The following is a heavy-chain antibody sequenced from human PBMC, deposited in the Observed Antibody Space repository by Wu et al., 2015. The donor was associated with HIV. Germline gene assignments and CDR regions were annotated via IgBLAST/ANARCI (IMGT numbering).Heavy chain of an antibody. CDR3: ARDRPYGSGSYYTTGKWFDP. Sequence: QVQLVQSGAEVKKPGASVKVSCKASGYTFTSYYMHWVRQAPGQGLEWMGIINPSGGSTSYAQKFQGRVTMTRDTSTSTVYMELSSLRSEDTAVYYCARDRPYGSGSYYTTGKWFDPWGQGTLVTVSS. CDR1: GYTFTSYY. D-gene: IGHD3-10*01. CDR2: INPSGGST. J-gene: IGHJ5*02. V-gene: IGHV1-46*01.